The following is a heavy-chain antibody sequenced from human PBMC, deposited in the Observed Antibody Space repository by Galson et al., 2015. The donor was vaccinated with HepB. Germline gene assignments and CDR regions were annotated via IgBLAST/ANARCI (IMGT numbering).Heavy chain of an antibody. J-gene: IGHJ6*02. V-gene: IGHV1-69*13. CDR2: IIPIFGIA. Sequence: SVKVSCKASGGTFSSYAISWVRQAPGQGLEWMGGIIPIFGIANYAQKFQGRVTITADESTSTAYMELSSLRSEDTAVYYCARSDCSSTSCYYYYGMDVWGQGTTVTVSS. CDR1: GGTFSSYA. CDR3: ARSDCSSTSCYYYYGMDV. D-gene: IGHD2-2*01.